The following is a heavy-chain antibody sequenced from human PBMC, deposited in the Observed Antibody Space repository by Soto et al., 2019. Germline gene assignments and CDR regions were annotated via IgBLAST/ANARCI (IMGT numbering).Heavy chain of an antibody. CDR2: ISAYIGNT. Sequence: QVQLVQSGTEVEKPGASVRVSCKASGYTFTSYGISWVRQAPGQGLEWMGWISAYIGNTFYAQKYQGRVTVTTDTSKDTAYMELRSLRPDDTAVYYCARDDVGYCTNDVCYTKPLDYWGQGTLVTVSS. CDR1: GYTFTSYG. CDR3: ARDDVGYCTNDVCYTKPLDY. D-gene: IGHD2-8*01. J-gene: IGHJ4*02. V-gene: IGHV1-18*01.